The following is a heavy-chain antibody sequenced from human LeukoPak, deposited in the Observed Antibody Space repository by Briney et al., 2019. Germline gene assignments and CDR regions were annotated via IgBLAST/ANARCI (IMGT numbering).Heavy chain of an antibody. CDR3: ARDLRYGVVLETNDRGNY. V-gene: IGHV3-21*01. Sequence: GGSLRLSCAASGFTLSDYSMNWVRQAPGKGLEWVSTISSDPNYIYYGASVRGRFTISRDNAENSLFLQMNSLRAEDTAVYYCARDLRYGVVLETNDRGNYWGQGTLVVVSS. J-gene: IGHJ4*02. D-gene: IGHD5-18*01. CDR2: ISSDPNYI. CDR1: GFTLSDYS.